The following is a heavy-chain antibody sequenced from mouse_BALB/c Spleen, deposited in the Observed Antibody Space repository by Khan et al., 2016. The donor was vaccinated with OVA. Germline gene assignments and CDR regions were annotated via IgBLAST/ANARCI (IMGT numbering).Heavy chain of an antibody. Sequence: EVELVESGGDLVKPGGSLKLSCAASGFTFSAYSMSWVRQTPDKRLEWVATISSGADYTYYPDGVKGRFTISRDTAKNTLYLQMSSLKSEDTAMYYGASHLTGSFAYWGQGTLVTVSA. V-gene: IGHV5-6*01. CDR3: ASHLTGSFAY. CDR1: GFTFSAYS. CDR2: ISSGADYT. J-gene: IGHJ3*01. D-gene: IGHD4-1*01.